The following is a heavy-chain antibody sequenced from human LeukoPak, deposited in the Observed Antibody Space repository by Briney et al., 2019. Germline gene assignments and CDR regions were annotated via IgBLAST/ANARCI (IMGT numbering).Heavy chain of an antibody. D-gene: IGHD6-19*01. CDR3: ARHSSGWYRVNWFDP. Sequence: SETLSLTCTVSGGSISRSSYYWGCIRQPPGKGLEWIVSIYYSGSTYYNPSLKSRVTISVDTSKKQFSLKLSSVTAADTAVYYCARHSSGWYRVNWFDPWGQGTLVTVSS. V-gene: IGHV4-39*01. J-gene: IGHJ5*02. CDR1: GGSISRSSYY. CDR2: IYYSGST.